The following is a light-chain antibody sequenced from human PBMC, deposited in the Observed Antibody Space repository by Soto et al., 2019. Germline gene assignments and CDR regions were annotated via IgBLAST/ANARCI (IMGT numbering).Light chain of an antibody. V-gene: IGLV1-44*01. J-gene: IGLJ3*02. CDR3: AAWDDNLNGPL. Sequence: QSALTQPPSLSGTPGQRVTISCSGSNSNIGRYSVNWYQHFPGTAPKILIYSDDERPSGVPDRFSGSESGTSASLAIRGLQSEDEAEYYCAAWDDNLNGPLFGGGTKVTVL. CDR1: NSNIGRYS. CDR2: SDD.